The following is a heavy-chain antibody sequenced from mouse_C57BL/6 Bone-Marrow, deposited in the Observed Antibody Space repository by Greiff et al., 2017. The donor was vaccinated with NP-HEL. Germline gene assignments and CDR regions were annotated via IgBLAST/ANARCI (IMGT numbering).Heavy chain of an antibody. CDR2: INPGSGGT. D-gene: IGHD2-5*01. Sequence: VKLQESGAELVRPGTSVKVSCKASGYAFTNYLIEWVKQRPGQGLEWIGVINPGSGGTNYNEKFKGKATLTADKSSSTAYMQLSSLTSEDSAVYFCARLAYYSNFDWYFDVWGTGTTVTVSS. CDR3: ARLAYYSNFDWYFDV. CDR1: GYAFTNYL. V-gene: IGHV1-54*01. J-gene: IGHJ1*03.